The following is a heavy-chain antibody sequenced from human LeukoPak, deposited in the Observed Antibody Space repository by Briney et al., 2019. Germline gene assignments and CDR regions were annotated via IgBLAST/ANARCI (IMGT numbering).Heavy chain of an antibody. CDR1: GFTFSNAW. Sequence: GGSLRLSCAASGFTFSNAWMSWVRQAPGKGLEWVGRIKSKTDGGTTDYAAPVKGRFTISRDDSKNTLYLQMNSLKTEDTAVYYCTSRQYSSSWYVDYWGQGTLVTVSS. V-gene: IGHV3-15*01. J-gene: IGHJ4*01. CDR2: IKSKTDGGTT. D-gene: IGHD6-13*01. CDR3: TSRQYSSSWYVDY.